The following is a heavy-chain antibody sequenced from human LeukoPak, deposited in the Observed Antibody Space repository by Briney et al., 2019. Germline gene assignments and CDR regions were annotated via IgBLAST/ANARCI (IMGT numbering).Heavy chain of an antibody. J-gene: IGHJ6*02. CDR3: AKPSYYDFWSGYSPDLGYYGMDV. CDR1: GFTFSSYA. V-gene: IGHV3-23*01. D-gene: IGHD3-3*01. CDR2: ISGSGGST. Sequence: GGSLRLSCAASGFTFSSYAMSWVRQAPGKGLEWVSAISGSGGSTYYADSVKSRFTISRDNSKNTLYLQMNSLRAEDTAVYYCAKPSYYDFWSGYSPDLGYYGMDVWGQGTTVTVSS.